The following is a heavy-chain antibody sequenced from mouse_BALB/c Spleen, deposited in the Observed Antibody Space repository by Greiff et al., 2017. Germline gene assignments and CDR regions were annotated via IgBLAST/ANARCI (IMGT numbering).Heavy chain of an antibody. CDR2: IWAGGST. J-gene: IGHJ4*01. CDR3: AREGETTRGYYAMDY. D-gene: IGHD3-2*01. CDR1: GFSLTSYG. Sequence: VQVVESGPGLVAPSQSLSITCTVSGFSLTSYGVHWVRQPPGKGLEWLGVIWAGGSTNYNSALMSRLSISKDNSKSQVFLKMNSLQTDDTAMYYCAREGETTRGYYAMDYWGQGTSVTVSS. V-gene: IGHV2-9*02.